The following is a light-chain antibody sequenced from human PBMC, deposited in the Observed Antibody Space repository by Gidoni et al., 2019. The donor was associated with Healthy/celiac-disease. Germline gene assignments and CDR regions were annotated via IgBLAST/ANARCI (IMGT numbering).Light chain of an antibody. CDR3: QQYYSTPYT. CDR1: QSVLYSSNNKNY. V-gene: IGKV4-1*01. CDR2: WAS. J-gene: IGKJ2*01. Sequence: GSLGERATINCKSSQSVLYSSNNKNYLAWYQQKPGQPPKLLIYWASTRESGVPDRFSGSGSGTDFTLTISSPQAEDVAVYYCQQYYSTPYTFGQGTKLEIK.